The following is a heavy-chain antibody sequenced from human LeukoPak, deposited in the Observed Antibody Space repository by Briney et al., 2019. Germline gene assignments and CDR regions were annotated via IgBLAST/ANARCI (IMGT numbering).Heavy chain of an antibody. Sequence: SETLSLTCAVYGGSFSGYYWSWIRQPPGKGLEWIGEINHSGSTNYNPSLKSRVTISVDTSKNQFSLKLSSVTAADTAGYYGASQGKDCSGGGCYAGVRYFDYWGQGTLVTVSS. J-gene: IGHJ4*02. V-gene: IGHV4-34*01. CDR2: INHSGST. D-gene: IGHD2-15*01. CDR1: GGSFSGYY. CDR3: ASQGKDCSGGGCYAGVRYFDY.